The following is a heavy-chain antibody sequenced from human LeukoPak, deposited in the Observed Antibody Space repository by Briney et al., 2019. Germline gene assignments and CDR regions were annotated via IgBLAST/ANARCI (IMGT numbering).Heavy chain of an antibody. CDR3: AKGESRGYDFWSGYYTDAFDI. Sequence: GGSLRLSCAASGFTFSSYAMHWVRQAPGKGLEWVAVISYDGSNKYYADFVKGRFTISRDNSKNSLYLQMNSLRAEDMALYYCAKGESRGYDFWSGYYTDAFDIWGQGTMVTVSS. CDR2: ISYDGSNK. CDR1: GFTFSSYA. D-gene: IGHD3-3*01. J-gene: IGHJ3*02. V-gene: IGHV3-30-3*01.